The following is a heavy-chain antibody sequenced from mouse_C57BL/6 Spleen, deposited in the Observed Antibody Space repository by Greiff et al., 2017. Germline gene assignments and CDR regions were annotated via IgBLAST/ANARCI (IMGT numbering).Heavy chain of an antibody. CDR3: TTDCYGNSRRVAY. D-gene: IGHD1-1*01. V-gene: IGHV14-4*01. CDR2: IDPENGDT. CDR1: GFNIKDDY. Sequence: EVQLQQSGAELVRPGASVKLSCTASGFNIKDDYMHWVKQRPEQGLEWIGWIDPENGDTKYASKFQGKATITADTSSNTAYLQLSSLTSEDTAVYYCTTDCYGNSRRVAYWGQGTLLTVSA. J-gene: IGHJ3*01.